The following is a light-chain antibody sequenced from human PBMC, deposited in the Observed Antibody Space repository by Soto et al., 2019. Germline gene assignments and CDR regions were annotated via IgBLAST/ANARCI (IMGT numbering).Light chain of an antibody. CDR2: AAS. CDR1: QSISSY. Sequence: DIQMTQSLSSLSASVGDRVTITCRASQSISSYLNWYQQKPGKAPKLLIYAASTLQSGVPSRFSGSGSGTDFTLTITSLQPEDIATYHCQQSYGTPLTFGQGTKVDIK. V-gene: IGKV1-39*01. CDR3: QQSYGTPLT. J-gene: IGKJ1*01.